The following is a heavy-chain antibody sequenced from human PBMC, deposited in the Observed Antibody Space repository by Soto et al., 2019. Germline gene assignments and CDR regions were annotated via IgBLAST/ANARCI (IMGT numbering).Heavy chain of an antibody. CDR2: MNAKSGDT. CDR3: ARGNPFNSAGFDV. J-gene: IGHJ6*02. V-gene: IGHV1-8*01. D-gene: IGHD2-21*01. CDR1: GYTFSDFD. Sequence: QAHLEQSGAELKRPGASVKVSCKASGYTFSDFDINWLRQASGQGPEWMGWMNAKSGDTFFPQRFQGKFNMTRDTSLSTAYMEVGSLTSDDTAIYYCARGNPFNSAGFDVWGQGTTVAVSS.